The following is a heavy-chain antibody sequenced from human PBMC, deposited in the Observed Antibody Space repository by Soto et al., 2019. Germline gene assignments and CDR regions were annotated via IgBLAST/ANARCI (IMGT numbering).Heavy chain of an antibody. Sequence: PGGSLRLSCAASGFTVSSNYMSWVRQAPGKGLEWVSVIYSGGSTYYAAPVKGRFTISRDDLENTMFLQMNNLKTEDTAVYYCTTLVGSTQRIDYWGQGALVTVSS. CDR1: GFTVSSNY. J-gene: IGHJ4*02. D-gene: IGHD1-26*01. CDR3: TTLVGSTQRIDY. CDR2: IYSGGST. V-gene: IGHV3-66*01.